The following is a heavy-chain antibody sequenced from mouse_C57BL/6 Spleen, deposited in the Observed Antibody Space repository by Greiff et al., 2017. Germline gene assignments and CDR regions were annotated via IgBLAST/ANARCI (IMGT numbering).Heavy chain of an antibody. CDR3: ARKISYGNYNYFDY. D-gene: IGHD2-1*01. CDR2: IDPANGNT. V-gene: IGHV14-3*01. CDR1: GFNIKNTY. J-gene: IGHJ2*01. Sequence: EVQLQESVAELVRPGASVKLSCTASGFNIKNTYMHWVKQRPEQGLEWIGRIDPANGNTKYAPKFQGKATITADKSSNTAYLQLSILTSEDTAIXYAARKISYGNYNYFDYWGQGTTLTVSS.